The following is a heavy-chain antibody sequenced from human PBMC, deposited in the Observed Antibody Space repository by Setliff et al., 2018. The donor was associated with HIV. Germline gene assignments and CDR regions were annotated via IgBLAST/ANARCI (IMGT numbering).Heavy chain of an antibody. D-gene: IGHD6-19*01. CDR3: AHRPSDSSGWNDAFDI. V-gene: IGHV2-5*02. CDR2: IYWDDDK. CDR1: GFSLSTSGVG. J-gene: IGHJ3*02. Sequence: SGPTLVNPTQTLTLTCTFSGFSLSTSGVGVGWIRQPPGKALEWLALIYWDDDKRYSPSLKSRLTITKDTSKNQVVLTMTNMDPVDTATYYCAHRPSDSSGWNDAFDIWGQGIMVTVSS.